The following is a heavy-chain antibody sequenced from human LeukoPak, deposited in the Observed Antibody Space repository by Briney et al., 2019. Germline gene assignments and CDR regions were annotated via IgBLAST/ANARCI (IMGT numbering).Heavy chain of an antibody. V-gene: IGHV3-23*01. J-gene: IGHJ4*02. Sequence: GGSLRLSCAASGFTFSSYAMSWVRQAPGKGLEWVSAISGSGGSTYYADSVKGRFTISRDNSKNTLYLQMNSLRAEDTAVYYCAKDPLDIVVVVAATDFDYWAREPWSPSPQ. D-gene: IGHD2-15*01. CDR3: AKDPLDIVVVVAATDFDY. CDR2: ISGSGGST. CDR1: GFTFSSYA.